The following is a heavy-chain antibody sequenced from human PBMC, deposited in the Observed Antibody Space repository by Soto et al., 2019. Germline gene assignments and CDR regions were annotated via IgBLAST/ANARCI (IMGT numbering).Heavy chain of an antibody. J-gene: IGHJ6*03. CDR2: INAGNDNT. V-gene: IGHV1-3*01. CDR3: ARDIAAAGVSVAVAGTAAVRYYYYYMDV. Sequence: GASVKVSCKASGYTFTSYAMHWVRQAPGQRLEWMGWINAGNDNTKYSQKFQGRVTITRDTSASTAYMELSSLRSEDTAVYYCARDIAAAGVSVAVAGTAAVRYYYYYMDVWGKGTTVTVSS. D-gene: IGHD6-13*01. CDR1: GYTFTSYA.